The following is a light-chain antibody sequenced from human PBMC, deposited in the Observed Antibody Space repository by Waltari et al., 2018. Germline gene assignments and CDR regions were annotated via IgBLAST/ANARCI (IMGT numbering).Light chain of an antibody. V-gene: IGLV2-14*01. CDR2: EVS. CDR1: SSDFGGYMF. CDR3: SSYTSSNTLI. Sequence: QSALTQPASVSGSPGQSITISCTGTSSDFGGYMFVSWYQPHPGKAPQLLIYEVSYRPSGISDRFSGSKSGNTASLTISGLQAKDEADYYCSSYTSSNTLIFGGGTRLTVL. J-gene: IGLJ2*01.